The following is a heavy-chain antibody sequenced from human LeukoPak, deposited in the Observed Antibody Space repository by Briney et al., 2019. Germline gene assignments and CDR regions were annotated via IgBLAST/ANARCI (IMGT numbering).Heavy chain of an antibody. CDR3: ARDEYSYGPKTDY. D-gene: IGHD5-18*01. CDR2: IIPILGIA. V-gene: IGHV1-69*04. J-gene: IGHJ4*02. CDR1: GGTFSSYA. Sequence: SVKVSCKASGGTFSSYAISWGRQAPGQGLEWMGRIIPILGIANYAQKFQGRVTITADKSTSTAYMELSSLRSEDTAVYCCARDEYSYGPKTDYWGQGTLVTVSS.